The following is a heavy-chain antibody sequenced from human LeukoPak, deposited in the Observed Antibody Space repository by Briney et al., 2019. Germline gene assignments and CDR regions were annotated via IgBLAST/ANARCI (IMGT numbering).Heavy chain of an antibody. CDR3: AGASYDSVGVH. CDR2: IYYSGST. V-gene: IGHV4-59*01. D-gene: IGHD3-22*01. J-gene: IGHJ4*02. CDR1: GGSISSYY. Sequence: PSETLSLTCTVSGGSISSYYWSWIRQPPGKGLEWIGYIYYSGSTNYNPSLKSRVNISVDKYKNLFSLKLPYVPAADPAVYYCAGASYDSVGVHWGEGTLVTVSS.